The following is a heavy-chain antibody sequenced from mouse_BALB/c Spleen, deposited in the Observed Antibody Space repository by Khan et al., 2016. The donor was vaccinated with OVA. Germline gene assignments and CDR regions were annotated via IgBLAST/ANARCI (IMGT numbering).Heavy chain of an antibody. CDR1: GFSLTSYG. CDR3: ARHNRYFNALDY. D-gene: IGHD2-14*01. Sequence: VQLQESGPGLVAPSQSLSITCTISGFSLTSYGVHWVRQPPGKGLEWLVVIWRDGGTTYNSALKSRLSITKDNSKSQVFLNMNSRQIDEAAMYYCARHNRYFNALDYWGQGTSVTV. J-gene: IGHJ4*01. CDR2: IWRDGGT. V-gene: IGHV2-6-1*01.